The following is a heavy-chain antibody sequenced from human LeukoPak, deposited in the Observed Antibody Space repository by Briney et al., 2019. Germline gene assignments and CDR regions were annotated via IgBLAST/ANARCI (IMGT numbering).Heavy chain of an antibody. CDR1: GYSFTNYW. V-gene: IGHV5-51*01. CDR3: ARRYYGSSVTSPGRYFDL. Sequence: GESLKISCKGSGYSFTNYWIGWVRQMPGKGLEWMGIIYPGDSDTRYSPSFQGQVTISADKSISTAYLQWSSLKASDTAMYYCARRYYGSSVTSPGRYFDLWGRGTLVTVSS. CDR2: IYPGDSDT. J-gene: IGHJ2*01. D-gene: IGHD3-22*01.